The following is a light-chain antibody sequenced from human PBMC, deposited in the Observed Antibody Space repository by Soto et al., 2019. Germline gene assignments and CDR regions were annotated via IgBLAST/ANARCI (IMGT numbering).Light chain of an antibody. J-gene: IGKJ4*01. CDR3: QQYYSSPRLA. CDR1: QSVLYIPTIKYY. Sequence: DIVMTQSPDSLAVSLGERATITCRSGQSVLYIPTIKYYVAWYQQKPGQPPKLLLYWASTRESGVPDRFSGSGSGTYFTLTISSLQAEDVAFYYCQQYYSSPRLAFGGGTKVEIK. CDR2: WAS. V-gene: IGKV4-1*01.